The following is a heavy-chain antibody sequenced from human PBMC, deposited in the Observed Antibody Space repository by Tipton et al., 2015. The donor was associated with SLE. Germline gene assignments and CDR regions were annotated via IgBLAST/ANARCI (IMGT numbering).Heavy chain of an antibody. CDR2: ISTTGAAI. V-gene: IGHV3-48*01. J-gene: IGHJ4*02. CDR3: ARGFRDGYKWAY. Sequence: SLRLSCAASGFTFSSYNMNWVRQAPGKGLEWLSFISTTGAAIYYADSVKGRFTISRDNAKNSLYLQMNSLRAEDAALYYCARGFRDGYKWAYWGQGTLVTVSS. D-gene: IGHD5-24*01. CDR1: GFTFSSYN.